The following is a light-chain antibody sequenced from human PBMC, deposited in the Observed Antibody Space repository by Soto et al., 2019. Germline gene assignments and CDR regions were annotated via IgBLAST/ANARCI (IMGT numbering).Light chain of an antibody. Sequence: DIQMTQSPFSVSASVGDRVTITCRASQDIGSWLAWYQQKPGKAPNLLIYAATNLQNGVPSRFSGSGSGTDFTLTIDSLRPEDFATYYCQQANSLPITYGQGTRLEIK. V-gene: IGKV1D-12*01. CDR3: QQANSLPIT. CDR1: QDIGSW. J-gene: IGKJ5*01. CDR2: AAT.